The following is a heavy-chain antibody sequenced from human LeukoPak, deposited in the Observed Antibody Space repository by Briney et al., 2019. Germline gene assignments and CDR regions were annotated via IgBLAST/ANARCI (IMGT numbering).Heavy chain of an antibody. J-gene: IGHJ6*03. CDR2: IYYSGST. Sequence: SETLSLTCTVSGGSISSYYWSWVRQPPGKGLEWIGYIYYSGSTNYNPSLKSRVTISVDTSKNQVSLKLRSVTAADTAVYYCARTTEGYAGGPGYSYYYYMDVWGKGTTVTISS. CDR1: GGSISSYY. CDR3: ARTTEGYAGGPGYSYYYYMDV. D-gene: IGHD5-12*01. V-gene: IGHV4-59*01.